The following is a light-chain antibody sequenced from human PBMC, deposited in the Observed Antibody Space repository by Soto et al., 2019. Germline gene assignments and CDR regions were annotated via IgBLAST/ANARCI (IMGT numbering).Light chain of an antibody. J-gene: IGKJ4*01. CDR1: QSVLYSSDNKNY. V-gene: IGKV4-1*01. CDR3: QQYYSTLT. Sequence: DIVMTQSPDYLAVSLGERATIKCKSSQSVLYSSDNKNYLAWYQQKPGQPPKLLIYWASTRDSGVPDRFSGSGSGADFTLTISSLQAEDVAIYYCQQYYSTLTFGGGTKVELK. CDR2: WAS.